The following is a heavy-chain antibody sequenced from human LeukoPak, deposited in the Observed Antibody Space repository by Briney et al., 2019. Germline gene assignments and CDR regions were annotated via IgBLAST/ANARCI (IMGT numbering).Heavy chain of an antibody. V-gene: IGHV4-59*12. CDR3: ARVLSYPYYFDY. CDR1: GGSISSYY. J-gene: IGHJ4*02. Sequence: PSETLSLTCTVSGGSISSYYWSWIRQPPGKGLEWIGYIYYSGSTNYNPSLKSRVTISVDTSKNQFSLKLSSVTAADTAVYYCARVLSYPYYFDYWGQGTLVTVSS. CDR2: IYYSGST. D-gene: IGHD3-16*02.